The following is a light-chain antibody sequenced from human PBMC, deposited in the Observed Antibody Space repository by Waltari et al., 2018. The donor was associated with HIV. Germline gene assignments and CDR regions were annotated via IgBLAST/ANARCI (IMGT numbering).Light chain of an antibody. CDR1: QNVLYSTNSKEY. CDR2: WAS. V-gene: IGKV4-1*01. CDR3: HQYSRYPRT. J-gene: IGKJ5*01. Sequence: DIVLTHAPDSLAVSLVVRDSIHCTSNQNVLYSTNSKEYVSGYQKKPGQPPKLLIHWASTRESGVSDRFTGSGSGTDFTLTISSLQAEDVAVYYCHQYSRYPRTFGQGTRLEIK.